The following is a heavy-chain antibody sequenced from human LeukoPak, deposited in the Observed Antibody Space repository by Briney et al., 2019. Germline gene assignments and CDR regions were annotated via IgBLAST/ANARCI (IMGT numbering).Heavy chain of an antibody. V-gene: IGHV4-4*07. CDR2: IYFSGST. D-gene: IGHD6-6*01. J-gene: IGHJ4*02. CDR1: NGSITNYY. Sequence: SATLSLTCTVSNGSITNYYYNWMRQATGEGLEWIGRIYFSGSTMYNPSLKSRVTMSVDSSSNQISLKSSSVTAADTAVYFCARKELVRGYFDSWGQGVLVTVSS. CDR3: ARKELVRGYFDS.